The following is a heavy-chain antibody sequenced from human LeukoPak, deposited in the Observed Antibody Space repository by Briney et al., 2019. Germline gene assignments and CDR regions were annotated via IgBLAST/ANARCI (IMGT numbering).Heavy chain of an antibody. V-gene: IGHV3-66*02. CDR1: GFTVSSNY. J-gene: IGHJ4*02. D-gene: IGHD5-12*01. CDR2: IYSGGST. CDR3: ARVHSDYDYSFDY. Sequence: GGSLRLSCAASGFTVSSNYMSWLRQAPGKGLEWVSVIYSGGSTYYADSVKGRFTISRDNSKNTLYLQMNSLRAEDTAVYYCARVHSDYDYSFDYWGQGTLVTVSS.